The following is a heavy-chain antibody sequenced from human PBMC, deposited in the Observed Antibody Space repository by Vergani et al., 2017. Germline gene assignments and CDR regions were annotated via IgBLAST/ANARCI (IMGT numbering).Heavy chain of an antibody. V-gene: IGHV4-39*01. Sequence: QLQLQESGPGLVKPSETLSLTCTVSGGSISSSSYYWGWIRQPPGKGLEWIGSIYYSGSTYYNPSLKSRVTISVDTSKNQFSLKLSSVTAADTAVYYCASIIMTTPAFDIWGQGTMVTVSS. CDR2: IYYSGST. J-gene: IGHJ3*02. D-gene: IGHD3-16*01. CDR3: ASIIMTTPAFDI. CDR1: GGSISSSSYY.